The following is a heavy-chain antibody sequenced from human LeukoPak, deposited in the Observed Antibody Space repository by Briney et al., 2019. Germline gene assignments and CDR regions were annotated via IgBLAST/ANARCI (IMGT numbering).Heavy chain of an antibody. D-gene: IGHD6-13*01. V-gene: IGHV3-48*01. Sequence: PGGSLRLSCAASGFTFSSYSMNWVRQAPGKGLEWVSYISSSSSTIYYADSVKGRFTISRDNSKNTLYLQMNSLRAEDTAVYYCARDPAGYSSSWYPTYYYYGMDVWGQGTTVTVSS. CDR2: ISSSSSTI. CDR3: ARDPAGYSSSWYPTYYYYGMDV. J-gene: IGHJ6*02. CDR1: GFTFSSYS.